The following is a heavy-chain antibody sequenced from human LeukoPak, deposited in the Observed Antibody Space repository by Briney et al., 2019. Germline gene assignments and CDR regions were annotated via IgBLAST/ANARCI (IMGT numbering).Heavy chain of an antibody. V-gene: IGHV3-7*01. Sequence: GGSLRLSCAASGFPFSSYWMSCVRQASGKALEWVANIKQDGSDKYCVDSVKGRFTISRDNAKNSLYLQMKSLRAEDTAVYYCARELTTGATHDYWGQGTLVTVSS. CDR3: ARELTTGATHDY. CDR2: IKQDGSDK. CDR1: GFPFSSYW. J-gene: IGHJ4*02. D-gene: IGHD4-17*01.